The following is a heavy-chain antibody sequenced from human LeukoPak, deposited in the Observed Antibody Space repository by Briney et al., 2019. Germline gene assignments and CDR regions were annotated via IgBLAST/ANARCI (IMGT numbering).Heavy chain of an antibody. D-gene: IGHD3-22*01. CDR3: ARDGHYDSSGYGDAFDI. Sequence: SXAXSXXXXAPGQGLXWXGXIIPIFGTANYAQKFQGRVTITADESTSTAYMELSSLRSEDTAVYYCARDGHYDSSGYGDAFDIWGQGTMVTVSS. J-gene: IGHJ3*02. CDR1: SXA. CDR2: IIPIFGTA. V-gene: IGHV1-69*01.